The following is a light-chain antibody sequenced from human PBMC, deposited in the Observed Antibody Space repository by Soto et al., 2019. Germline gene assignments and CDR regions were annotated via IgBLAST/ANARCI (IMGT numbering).Light chain of an antibody. J-gene: IGKJ1*01. CDR3: QQYGSSPRT. V-gene: IGKV3-20*01. Sequence: MLTQSPGTLSLSPGESATLSWRGSQSVSSRYLAWYQQKPGKAPRLRIYGASSRDNGIPDRLSGSGSGTELTLTISRLEPEDFAVYYCQQYGSSPRTCGQGTQVDI. CDR1: QSVSSRY. CDR2: GAS.